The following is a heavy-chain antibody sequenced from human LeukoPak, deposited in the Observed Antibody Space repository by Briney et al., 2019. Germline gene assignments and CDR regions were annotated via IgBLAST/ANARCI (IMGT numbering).Heavy chain of an antibody. Sequence: PGGSLRLSCAASGFTFSSYAMHWVRQAPGKGREWVAVISYDGSNKYYADSVQGRFTISRDNSKNTLYLQMNSMRAEDTAVYYCARVSRWEHLDYWGQGTLVTVSS. V-gene: IGHV3-30-3*01. D-gene: IGHD1-26*01. CDR2: ISYDGSNK. CDR1: GFTFSSYA. J-gene: IGHJ4*02. CDR3: ARVSRWEHLDY.